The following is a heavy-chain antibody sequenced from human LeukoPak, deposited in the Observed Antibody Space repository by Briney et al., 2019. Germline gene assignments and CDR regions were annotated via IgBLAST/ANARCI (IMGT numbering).Heavy chain of an antibody. V-gene: IGHV1-2*02. CDR1: GYTFTGYY. J-gene: IGHJ4*02. D-gene: IGHD6-19*01. CDR3: ARTAVDQDYFDY. CDR2: INPNSGGT. Sequence: GASVKVSCKASGYTFTGYYMHWVRQAPGQGLEWMGWINPNSGGTNYAQKFQGRVTMTRDTSISTAYMELSRLRSDDTAEYYCARTAVDQDYFDYWGQGTLVTVSS.